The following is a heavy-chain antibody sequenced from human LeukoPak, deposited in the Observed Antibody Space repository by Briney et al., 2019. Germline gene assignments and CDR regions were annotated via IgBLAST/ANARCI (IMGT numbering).Heavy chain of an antibody. CDR1: GYTVTGYD. D-gene: IGHD2-15*01. J-gene: IGHJ6*04. V-gene: IGHV1-2*02. CDR3: ARVGCSGGSCYSFGNYYGMDV. CDR2: IKPNSGGT. Sequence: ASVKVSRKASGYTVTGYDMHWMRQAPAQGLEWMGWIKPNSGGTNYEQMFQGRVTMTRDTSISTAYMELSRLRPDDPAGYYCARVGCSGGSCYSFGNYYGMDVWGEGTTVSVSS.